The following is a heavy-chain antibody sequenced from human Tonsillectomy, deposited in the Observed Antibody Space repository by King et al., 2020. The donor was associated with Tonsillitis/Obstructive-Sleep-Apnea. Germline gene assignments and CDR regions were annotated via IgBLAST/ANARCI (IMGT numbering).Heavy chain of an antibody. J-gene: IGHJ4*02. CDR2: ISYDGTNA. Sequence: VQLVESGGGVVQPGRSLRLSCAASGFTFSNYGMHWVRQAPGKGLEWVAVISYDGTNAYYGDSVKGRFTISRDNSKNTLYLQMNSLRAEDTAVYYCAKDTGPLAVAVEFDYWGQGTLVTVSS. CDR3: AKDTGPLAVAVEFDY. D-gene: IGHD6-19*01. V-gene: IGHV3-30*18. CDR1: GFTFSNYG.